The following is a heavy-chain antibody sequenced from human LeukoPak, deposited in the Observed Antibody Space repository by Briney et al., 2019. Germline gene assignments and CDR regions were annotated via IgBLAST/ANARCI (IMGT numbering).Heavy chain of an antibody. J-gene: IGHJ5*02. CDR2: IGSSSSYI. CDR3: ARDKSSTSLHWFDP. CDR1: GFTFSSYS. Sequence: PGGSLRLSCAASGFTFSSYSMNWVRQAPGKGLEWVSSIGSSSSYIYYADSVKGRFTISRDNAKNSLYLQMNSLRAEDTAVYYCARDKSSTSLHWFDPWGQGTLVTVSS. V-gene: IGHV3-21*01. D-gene: IGHD2-2*01.